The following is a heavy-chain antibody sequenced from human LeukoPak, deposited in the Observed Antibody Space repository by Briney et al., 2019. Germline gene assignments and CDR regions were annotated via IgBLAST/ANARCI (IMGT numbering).Heavy chain of an antibody. Sequence: PGXSLRLSCAASGFTFSSYAMSWVRQAPGKGLEWVSAISGSGGSTYYADSVKGRFTISRDNSKNTLYLQMNSLRAEDTAVYYCAKDRNIVGATSYYFDYWGQGTLVTVSS. J-gene: IGHJ4*02. V-gene: IGHV3-23*01. CDR3: AKDRNIVGATSYYFDY. D-gene: IGHD1-26*01. CDR2: ISGSGGST. CDR1: GFTFSSYA.